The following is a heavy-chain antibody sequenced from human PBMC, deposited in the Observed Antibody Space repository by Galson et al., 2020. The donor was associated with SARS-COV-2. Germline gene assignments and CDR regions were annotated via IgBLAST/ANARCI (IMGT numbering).Heavy chain of an antibody. CDR1: GFTFSDAW. D-gene: IGHD3-16*02. V-gene: IGHV3-15*01. CDR3: TTTPIMSTFGGIIVNWFDP. Sequence: GGSLRLSCAASGFTFSDAWMSWVRQAPGEGLEWVGRIKSKTDGGTTDYAAPVKGSFTISRDDSKNTLYLQMNSLKTEDTAVYYCTTTPIMSTFGGIIVNWFDPWGQGSLVTVSS. CDR2: IKSKTDGGTT. J-gene: IGHJ5*02.